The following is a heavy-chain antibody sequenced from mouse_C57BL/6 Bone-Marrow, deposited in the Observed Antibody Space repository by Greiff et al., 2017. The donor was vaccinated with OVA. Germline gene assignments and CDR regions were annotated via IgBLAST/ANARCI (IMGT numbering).Heavy chain of an antibody. V-gene: IGHV14-1*01. CDR1: GFNFKNYY. D-gene: IGHD2-1*01. Sequence: VQLQQPGAELVRPGASVKLSFTASGFNFKNYYMHWVKQRPEQGLEWIGRIDPADGDSEYAPKFQGKATMTADTSSHTAYLQLSSLTSEDTAVYYCTTYSAWFAYWGQGTLVTVSA. CDR3: TTYSAWFAY. CDR2: IDPADGDS. J-gene: IGHJ3*01.